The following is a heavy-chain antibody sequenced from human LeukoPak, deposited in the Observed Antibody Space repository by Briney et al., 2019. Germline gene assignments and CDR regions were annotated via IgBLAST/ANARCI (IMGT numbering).Heavy chain of an antibody. CDR2: ISGSGGST. CDR3: AKASRSSGYHYYFDY. CDR1: GFTFSSYA. J-gene: IGHJ4*02. V-gene: IGHV3-23*01. D-gene: IGHD3-22*01. Sequence: GGSLRLSCAASGFTFSSYAMSWVRQAPGKGLEWVSAISGSGGSTYHADSVKGRFTISRDNSKNTLYLQMNSLRAEDTAVHYCAKASRSSGYHYYFDYWGQGTLVTISS.